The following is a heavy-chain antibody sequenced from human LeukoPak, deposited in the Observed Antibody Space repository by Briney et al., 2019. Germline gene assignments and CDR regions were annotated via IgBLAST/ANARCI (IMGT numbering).Heavy chain of an antibody. J-gene: IGHJ4*02. CDR1: GGSFSGYY. CDR3: ARSNIGEYSSSWYEIDY. V-gene: IGHV4-34*01. CDR2: INHSGST. Sequence: SETLSLTCAVYGGSFSGYYWSWIRQPPGRGLEWMGEINHSGSTNYNPSLKSRVTISVDTSKNQFSLKLSSVTAADTAVYYCARSNIGEYSSSWYEIDYWGQGTLVTVSS. D-gene: IGHD6-13*01.